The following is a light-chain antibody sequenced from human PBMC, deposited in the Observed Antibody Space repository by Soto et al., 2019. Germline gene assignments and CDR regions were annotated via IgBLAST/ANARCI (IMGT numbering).Light chain of an antibody. CDR3: QHYGSSPYT. CDR1: QSVSSSS. V-gene: IGKV3-20*01. CDR2: GAS. J-gene: IGKJ2*01. Sequence: EIMLTQSPGTLSLSPGERATLSCRASQSVSSSSLAWYQQKPGQAPRLLIYGASSRATGIPDRFSGSGSGTDFTLTISRLEPEDFAVYYCQHYGSSPYTFGQGTKLEIK.